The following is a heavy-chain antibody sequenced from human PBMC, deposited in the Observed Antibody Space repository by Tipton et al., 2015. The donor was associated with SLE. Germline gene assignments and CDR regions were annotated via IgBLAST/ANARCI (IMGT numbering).Heavy chain of an antibody. CDR2: ISGGGGST. J-gene: IGHJ4*02. CDR1: GFTFSSYA. CDR3: AKFEKTTDFYLDS. D-gene: IGHD1/OR15-1a*01. V-gene: IGHV3-23*04. Sequence: VQLVQSGGGLIQSGGSLRLSCATSGFTFSSYALSWVRRAPGKGLEWVSAISGGGGSTYYADFVKGRFSISIDKSKKTLFLQMNSLRVDDTATYYCAKFEKTTDFYLDSWGQGTLVSVPS.